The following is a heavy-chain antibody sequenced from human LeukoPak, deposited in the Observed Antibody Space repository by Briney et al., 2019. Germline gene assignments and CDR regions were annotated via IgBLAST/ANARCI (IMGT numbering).Heavy chain of an antibody. J-gene: IGHJ4*02. CDR3: ARDRLPYDFWSGYYTGIDY. D-gene: IGHD3-3*01. CDR2: MGSTGRTI. V-gene: IGHV3-11*04. Sequence: PGGSLRLSCAASGFTFSDYYMSWIRQAPGKGLEWVSYMGSTGRTIYYADSVKGRLTISRDNAKNSLYLQMNSLRAEDTAVYYCARDRLPYDFWSGYYTGIDYWGQGTLVTVSS. CDR1: GFTFSDYY.